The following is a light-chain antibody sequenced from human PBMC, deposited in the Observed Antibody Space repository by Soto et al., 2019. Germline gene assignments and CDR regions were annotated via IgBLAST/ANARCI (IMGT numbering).Light chain of an antibody. CDR1: QGISSY. CDR3: QQYYSYPWT. CDR2: AAS. Sequence: AIPMTQSPSSLSSSTGDRVPIPCRASQGISSYLAWYQQKPGKAPKLLIYAASTLQSGVPSRFSGSGSGTDFTLTISCLQPEDFATYYCQQYYSYPWTFGQGTKVDI. J-gene: IGKJ1*01. V-gene: IGKV1-8*01.